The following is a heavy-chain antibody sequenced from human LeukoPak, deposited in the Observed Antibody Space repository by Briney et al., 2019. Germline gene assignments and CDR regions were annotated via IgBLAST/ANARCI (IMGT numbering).Heavy chain of an antibody. CDR1: GFTFSSYA. CDR3: AKDLYSSGWYGSDP. V-gene: IGHV3-23*01. CDR2: ISGSGGST. Sequence: GGSLRLSCAASGFTFSSYAMSWVRQAPGKGLEWVSAISGSGGSTYYADSVKGRFTISRDNSKNTLYLQMNSLRAEDTAVYYCAKDLYSSGWYGSDPWGQGTLVTVSS. D-gene: IGHD6-19*01. J-gene: IGHJ5*02.